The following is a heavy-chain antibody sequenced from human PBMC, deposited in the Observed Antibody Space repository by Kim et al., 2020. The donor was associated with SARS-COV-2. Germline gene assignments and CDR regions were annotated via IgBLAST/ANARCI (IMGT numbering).Heavy chain of an antibody. CDR2: IYYSGST. CDR1: GGSISSSSYY. D-gene: IGHD6-13*01. Sequence: SETLSLTCTVSGGSISSSSYYWGWIRQPPGKGLEWIGSIYYSGSTYYNPSLKSRVTISVDTSKNRFSLKLSSVTAADTAVYYCARHVGQQRVNMWEYYYYGMDVWGQGTTVTVSS. V-gene: IGHV4-39*01. CDR3: ARHVGQQRVNMWEYYYYGMDV. J-gene: IGHJ6*02.